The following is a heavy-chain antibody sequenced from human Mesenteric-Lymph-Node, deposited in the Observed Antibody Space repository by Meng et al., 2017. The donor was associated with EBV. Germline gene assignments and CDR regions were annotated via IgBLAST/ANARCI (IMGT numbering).Heavy chain of an antibody. V-gene: IGHV4-61*01. CDR3: ATGLYGDYALAN. Sequence: QVRMPESGPARVRPSETMSLSCTASGGSVSSGTYYWSEIRQPPGKGLEWIGYIYYSGSTNYNPSLKRRVTISVDTSKNQFSLKLSSVTAADTAVYYCATGLYGDYALANWGQGTLVTVSS. D-gene: IGHD4-17*01. CDR2: IYYSGST. CDR1: GGSVSSGTYY. J-gene: IGHJ4*02.